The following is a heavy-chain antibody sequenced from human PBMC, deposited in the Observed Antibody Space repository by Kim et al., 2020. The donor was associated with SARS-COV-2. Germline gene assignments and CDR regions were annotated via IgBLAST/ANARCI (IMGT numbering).Heavy chain of an antibody. D-gene: IGHD4-17*01. J-gene: IGHJ4*02. CDR3: ARDSAIQTTVTTIHFDY. CDR2: IWYDGSNK. CDR1: GFTFSSYG. V-gene: IGHV3-33*08. Sequence: GGSLRLSCAASGFTFSSYGMHWVRQAPGKGLEWVAVIWYDGSNKYYADSVKGRFTISRDNSKNTLYLQMNSLRAEDTAVYYCARDSAIQTTVTTIHFDYWGQGTLVTVSS.